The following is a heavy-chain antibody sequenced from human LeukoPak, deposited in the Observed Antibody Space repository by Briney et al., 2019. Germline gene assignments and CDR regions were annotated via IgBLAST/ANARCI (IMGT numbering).Heavy chain of an antibody. CDR3: ASSITIFGVVIRFDY. D-gene: IGHD3-3*01. J-gene: IGHJ4*02. Sequence: PSETLSLTCTVSGGSISSSSYYWGWIRQPPGKGLGWSGSIYYSGSTYYNPSLKSRFTISVDTSKNQFSLKLSSVTAADTAVYYCASSITIFGVVIRFDYWGQGTLVTVSS. CDR1: GGSISSSSYY. CDR2: IYYSGST. V-gene: IGHV4-39*01.